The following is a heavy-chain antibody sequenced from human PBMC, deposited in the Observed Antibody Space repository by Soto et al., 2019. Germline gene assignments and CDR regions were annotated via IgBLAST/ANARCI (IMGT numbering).Heavy chain of an antibody. D-gene: IGHD6-19*01. J-gene: IGHJ4*02. CDR3: VRDGRGGWHFDS. Sequence: GGSLRLSCAASGFTLSSYWMSWIRQVPGKGLEWVANTKGDGSEMYLIDSVAGRFTISRDNARNTVSLQMNNLRVEDTALYYSVRDGRGGWHFDSWGQGTLVTVSS. CDR2: TKGDGSEM. V-gene: IGHV3-7*01. CDR1: GFTLSSYW.